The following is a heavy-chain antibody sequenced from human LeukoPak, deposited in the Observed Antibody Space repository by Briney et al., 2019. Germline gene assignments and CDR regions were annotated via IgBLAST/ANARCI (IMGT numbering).Heavy chain of an antibody. CDR3: ARDQYYYYMGV. V-gene: IGHV3-74*01. Sequence: GGSLRLSCEASGFTFSGYWMHWVRQVPGKGLLWLSRINGDGSTTNYADSVKGRFTISRDNAKNTVYLQMNSLRAEDTAVYYCARDQYYYYMGVWGKGTTVTVSS. J-gene: IGHJ6*03. CDR2: INGDGSTT. CDR1: GFTFSGYW.